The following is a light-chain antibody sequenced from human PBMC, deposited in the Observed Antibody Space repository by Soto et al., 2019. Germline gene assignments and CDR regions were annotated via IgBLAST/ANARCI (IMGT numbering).Light chain of an antibody. CDR1: NLGSKS. Sequence: SYELTQPPSVSVAPGKTASITCGGDNLGSKSVHWYQQKPGQAPVLVIYYDDERPSGIPERSSASNSGNTATLTISRVEAGDEAEYCCQVWDSSSDHVIFGGGTKLTVL. V-gene: IGLV3-21*04. CDR3: QVWDSSSDHVI. CDR2: YDD. J-gene: IGLJ2*01.